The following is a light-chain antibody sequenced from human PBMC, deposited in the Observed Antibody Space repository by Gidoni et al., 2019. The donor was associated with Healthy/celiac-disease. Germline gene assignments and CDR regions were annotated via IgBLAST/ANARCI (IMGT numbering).Light chain of an antibody. CDR2: LGS. V-gene: IGKV2-28*01. J-gene: IGKJ2*03. CDR1: QSLLHSNGYNY. Sequence: DIVMTQSPLSLPVTPGEPASISCRSNQSLLHSNGYNYLDWYLQKPGQSPQLLIYLGSNRASGVPDRFSGSGSGTDFTLKISRVEAEDVGVYYCMQALQTRYSFGQGTKLEIK. CDR3: MQALQTRYS.